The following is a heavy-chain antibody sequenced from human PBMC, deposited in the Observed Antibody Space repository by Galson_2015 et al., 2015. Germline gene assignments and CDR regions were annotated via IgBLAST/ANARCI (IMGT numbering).Heavy chain of an antibody. V-gene: IGHV3-30*03. D-gene: IGHD3-22*01. J-gene: IGHJ4*02. CDR2: ISYDGSNK. CDR1: GFTFSSYG. Sequence: SLRLSCAASGFTFSSYGMHWVRQAPGKGLEWVAVISYDGSNKYYADSVKGRFTISRDNSKNTLYLQMNSLRAEDTAVYYCARGDTYYYDSSGFLGGYYWGQGTLVTVSS. CDR3: ARGDTYYYDSSGFLGGYY.